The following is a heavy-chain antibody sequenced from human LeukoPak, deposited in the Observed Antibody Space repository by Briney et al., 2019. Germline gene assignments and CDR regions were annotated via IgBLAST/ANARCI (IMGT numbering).Heavy chain of an antibody. CDR3: VSLGYSSSSVRY. V-gene: IGHV3-30*04. CDR2: ISYDGGNK. CDR1: GFTFSRSA. D-gene: IGHD6-6*01. Sequence: GGSLRLSCAASGFTFSRSAMHWVRQAPGKGLEWVAIISYDGGNKYYADSVKGRFTISRDNSKNTLYLQMNSLRAEDTAVYFCVSLGYSSSSVRYWGQGTLVTVSS. J-gene: IGHJ4*02.